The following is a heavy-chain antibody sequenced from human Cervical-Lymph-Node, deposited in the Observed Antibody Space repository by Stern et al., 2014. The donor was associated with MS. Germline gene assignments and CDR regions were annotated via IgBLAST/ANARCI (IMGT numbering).Heavy chain of an antibody. CDR1: GFTLTDLS. V-gene: IGHV1-24*01. J-gene: IGHJ4*02. D-gene: IGHD6-19*01. Sequence: QVQLVQSGAEVKKPGASVKVSCKVSGFTLTDLSIHWVRQAPGKGLEWMGGVDPEDGETIYAQKFQGRVTMTEDTSTDTAYMELSSLRSDDTAMFYCIATLSGIAVADPFDYWGQGTLVTVSS. CDR3: IATLSGIAVADPFDY. CDR2: VDPEDGET.